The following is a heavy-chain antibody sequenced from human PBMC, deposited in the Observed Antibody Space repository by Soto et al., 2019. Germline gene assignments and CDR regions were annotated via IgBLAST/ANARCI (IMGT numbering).Heavy chain of an antibody. CDR3: ARDWTTVTTGGGWFDP. D-gene: IGHD4-17*01. J-gene: IGHJ5*02. CDR1: GGSISSGGYY. V-gene: IGHV4-31*03. CDR2: IYYSGST. Sequence: QVQLQESGPGLVKPSQTLSLTCTVSGGSISSGGYYWSWIRQHPGKGLEWIGYIYYSGSTYYNPSLKRRVTLSVNTSKNQFTLKLVSVLAADTAVYYCARDWTTVTTGGGWFDPWGQGTLVTVSS.